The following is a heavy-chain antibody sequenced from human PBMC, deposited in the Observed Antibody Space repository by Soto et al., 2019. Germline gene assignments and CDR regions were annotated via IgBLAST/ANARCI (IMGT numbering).Heavy chain of an antibody. CDR1: GFRFKSFV. J-gene: IGHJ4*02. CDR3: ARWGTTGGFDL. D-gene: IGHD3-16*01. Sequence: QLQLVESGGGVVQSGTSLRLSCAASGFRFKSFVMHWVRQAPGKGLDWVAFTSYDGNNKDYGDSVKGRFTVSRDNSQNTLHLQMDFLRPEDTALYYCARWGTTGGFDLWGQGTLVSVSS. V-gene: IGHV3-30*19. CDR2: TSYDGNNK.